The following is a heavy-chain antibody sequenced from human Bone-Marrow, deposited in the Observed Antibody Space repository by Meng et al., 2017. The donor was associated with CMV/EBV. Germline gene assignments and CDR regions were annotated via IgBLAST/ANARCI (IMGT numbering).Heavy chain of an antibody. J-gene: IGHJ5*02. CDR1: GYSFSTYG. D-gene: IGHD6-6*01. V-gene: IGHV1-18*01. CDR3: ARDREAARPGWFDP. CDR2: ISAYNGDT. Sequence: QVQLAQSGAEVKMTGASLKVSCKASGYSFSTYGINWVRQAPGQGLEWMGWISAYNGDTNYAQKFQGRVSMTTDTSTSTAYMEVRSLRSDDSGIYYCARDREAARPGWFDPWGQGTLVTVSS.